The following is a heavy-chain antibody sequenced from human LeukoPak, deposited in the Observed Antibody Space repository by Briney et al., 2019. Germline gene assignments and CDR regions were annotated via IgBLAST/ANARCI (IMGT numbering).Heavy chain of an antibody. CDR3: ARDPVVAVDY. CDR1: GFTFSSYS. J-gene: IGHJ4*02. D-gene: IGHD2-15*01. CDR2: ISSSSSYI. V-gene: IGHV3-21*01. Sequence: GASLKISCAASGFTFSSYSMNWVRQAPGKGLEWVSSISSSSSYIYYADSVKGRFTISRDNAKNSLYLQMSSLRAEDTAVYYCARDPVVAVDYWGQGTLVTVSS.